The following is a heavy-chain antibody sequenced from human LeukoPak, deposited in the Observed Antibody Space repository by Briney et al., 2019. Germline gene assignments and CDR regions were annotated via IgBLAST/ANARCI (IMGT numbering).Heavy chain of an antibody. J-gene: IGHJ4*02. CDR1: GYSFANYW. Sequence: GESLKISCKGSGYSFANYWIGWVRQMPGKGLEWMGIIYPSDSNTRYNPSFQGQVTISADKPISTAYLQWSSLKASDTAMYYCALNPRGYCSGGSCYIGYWGQGTLVTVSS. V-gene: IGHV5-51*01. D-gene: IGHD2-15*01. CDR3: ALNPRGYCSGGSCYIGY. CDR2: IYPSDSNT.